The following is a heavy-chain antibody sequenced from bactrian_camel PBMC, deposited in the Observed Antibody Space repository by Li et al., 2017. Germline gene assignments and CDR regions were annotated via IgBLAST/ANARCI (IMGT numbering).Heavy chain of an antibody. J-gene: IGHJ4*01. Sequence: HVQLVESGGGSVHPGGSLRFSCAASGYSASAYCLAWFRQAPGKAREGVAGIRPDDLTAYTNSVKGRFTISKDNAKNMVYLQMSSLKPEDSHVLLCGRPSGRTLESSRGHVLGIISLSGAGDPGHRL. CDR2: IRPDDLT. CDR3: GRPSGRTLESSRGHVLGIISL. CDR1: GYSASAYC. V-gene: IGHV3S53*01. D-gene: IGHD8*01.